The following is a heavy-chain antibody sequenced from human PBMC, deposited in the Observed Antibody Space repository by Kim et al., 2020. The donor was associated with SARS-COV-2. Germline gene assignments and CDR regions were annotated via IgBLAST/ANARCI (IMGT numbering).Heavy chain of an antibody. CDR2: IYYSGST. CDR3: ARGITMIVVADPPDY. J-gene: IGHJ4*02. V-gene: IGHV4-39*01. CDR1: GGSISSSSYY. Sequence: SETLSLTCTVSGGSISSSSYYWGWIRQPPGKGLEWIGSIYYSGSTYYNPSLKSRVTISVDTSKNQFSLKLSSVTAADTAVYYCARGITMIVVADPPDYWGQGTLVTVSS. D-gene: IGHD3-22*01.